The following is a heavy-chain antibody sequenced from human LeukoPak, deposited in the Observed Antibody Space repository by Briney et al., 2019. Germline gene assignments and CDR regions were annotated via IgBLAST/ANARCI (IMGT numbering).Heavy chain of an antibody. D-gene: IGHD2-8*01. CDR2: INHSGST. J-gene: IGHJ4*02. CDR3: ARETNYYIDY. Sequence: SETLSLTCAVYGGSFSGYSWNWIRQPPGKGLEWIGEINHSGSTNHNPSLKRRVTISVDTSKNQISLKLSSATAADTAVYYCARETNYYIDYWGQGNLVTVSS. V-gene: IGHV4-34*01. CDR1: GGSFSGYS.